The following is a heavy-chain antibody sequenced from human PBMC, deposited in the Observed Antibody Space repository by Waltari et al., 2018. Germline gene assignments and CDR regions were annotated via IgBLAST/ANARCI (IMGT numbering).Heavy chain of an antibody. D-gene: IGHD2-8*01. CDR1: GYNFIDYY. CDR2: INPSSGAK. CDR3: ARGQYSTLYDMDV. Sequence: QVQLVQSGAEVKKPGASVKVSCKASGYNFIDYYLHWVRQAPGQGLEWMGRINPSSGAKNLAQNLPYRVTITGDTSTSPAYMELTSLTSDDTAVYFCARGQYSTLYDMDVWGQGTTVTVSS. V-gene: IGHV1-2*06. J-gene: IGHJ6*02.